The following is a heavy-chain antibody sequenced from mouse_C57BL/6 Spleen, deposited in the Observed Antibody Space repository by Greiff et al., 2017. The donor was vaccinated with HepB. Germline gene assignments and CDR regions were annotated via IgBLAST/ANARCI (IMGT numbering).Heavy chain of an antibody. CDR1: GYTFTSYW. CDR3: ARCEYYGSSNAMDY. D-gene: IGHD1-1*01. J-gene: IGHJ4*01. Sequence: QVHVKQPGTELVKPGASVKLSCKASGYTFTSYWMHWVKQRPGQGLEWIGNINPSNGGTKYNEKFKSKATLTVDKSSSTAYMQRSSLTSEDSAVYYCARCEYYGSSNAMDYWGQGTSVTVSS. V-gene: IGHV1-53*01. CDR2: INPSNGGT.